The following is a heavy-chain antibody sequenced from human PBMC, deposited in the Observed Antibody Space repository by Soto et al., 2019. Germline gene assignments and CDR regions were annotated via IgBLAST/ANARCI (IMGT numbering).Heavy chain of an antibody. Sequence: ASVKVSCKASGGTFSSYAISWVRQAPGQGLEWMGGIIPIFGTANYAQKFQGRVTITADESTSTAYMELSSLRSEDTAVYYCASITLITFGGVIVSDYYYGMDVWGQGTTVTVSS. CDR2: IIPIFGTA. CDR3: ASITLITFGGVIVSDYYYGMDV. D-gene: IGHD3-16*02. CDR1: GGTFSSYA. V-gene: IGHV1-69*13. J-gene: IGHJ6*02.